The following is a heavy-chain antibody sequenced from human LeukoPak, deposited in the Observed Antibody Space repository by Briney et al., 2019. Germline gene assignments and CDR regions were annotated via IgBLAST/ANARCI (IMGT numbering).Heavy chain of an antibody. Sequence: SETLSLTCTVSGGSISSYYWSWIRQPAGKGLEWIGRIYTSGSTNYNPSLKSRVTMSVDTSKNQFSPKLSSVTAADTAVYYCARDLGSRYCSSTSCLYHLDYWGQGTLVTVSS. CDR1: GGSISSYY. J-gene: IGHJ4*02. CDR2: IYTSGST. D-gene: IGHD2-2*01. V-gene: IGHV4-4*07. CDR3: ARDLGSRYCSSTSCLYHLDY.